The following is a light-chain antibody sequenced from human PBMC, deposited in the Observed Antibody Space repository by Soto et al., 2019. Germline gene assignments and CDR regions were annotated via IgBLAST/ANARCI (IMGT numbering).Light chain of an antibody. CDR3: QQNTNWPLT. CDR1: QSVSSN. CDR2: DAS. J-gene: IGKJ4*01. Sequence: EIVLIQSPATLSLSPGERATLSCRASQSVSSNLAWYQQNPGQAPNLLIFDASKRATGIPARFSGSGSGTDFTLTISSLENEDFAVYYCQQNTNWPLTFGGGTKVDIK. V-gene: IGKV3-11*01.